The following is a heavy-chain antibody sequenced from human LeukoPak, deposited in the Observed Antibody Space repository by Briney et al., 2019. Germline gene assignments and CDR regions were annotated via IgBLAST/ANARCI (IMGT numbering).Heavy chain of an antibody. Sequence: ASVKVSCKASGYTFTSYDINWVRQATGQGLEWMGWMNPNSGNTGYAQKFQGRVTMTRNTSISTAYMELSSLRSEDTAVYYCARGTDSSGYYWNYYYMGVWGKGTTVTVSS. CDR2: MNPNSGNT. V-gene: IGHV1-8*01. CDR1: GYTFTSYD. J-gene: IGHJ6*03. D-gene: IGHD3-22*01. CDR3: ARGTDSSGYYWNYYYMGV.